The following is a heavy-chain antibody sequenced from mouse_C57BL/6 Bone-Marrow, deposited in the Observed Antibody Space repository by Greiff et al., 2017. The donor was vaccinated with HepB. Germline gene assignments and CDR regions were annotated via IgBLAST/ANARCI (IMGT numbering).Heavy chain of an antibody. CDR2: IDPETGGT. CDR1: GYTFTDYE. J-gene: IGHJ2*01. D-gene: IGHD2-2*01. CDR3: TRNMGPLWLRHTGFDY. V-gene: IGHV1-15*01. Sequence: QVQLQESGAELVRPGASVTLSCKASGYTFTDYEMHWVKQTPVHGLEWIGAIDPETGGTAYNQKFKGKAILTADKSSSTAYMELRRLTSEDSAVYYCTRNMGPLWLRHTGFDYWGQGTTLTVSS.